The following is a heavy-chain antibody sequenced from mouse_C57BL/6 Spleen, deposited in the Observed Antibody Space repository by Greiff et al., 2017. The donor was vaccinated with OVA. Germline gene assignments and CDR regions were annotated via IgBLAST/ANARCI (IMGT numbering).Heavy chain of an antibody. CDR2: ISSGGSYT. V-gene: IGHV5-6*01. CDR1: GFTFSSYG. CDR3: ARHSPDSAGYGYFDY. J-gene: IGHJ2*01. Sequence: DVQLVESGGDLVKPGGSLKLSCAASGFTFSSYGMSWVRQTPDKRLEWVATISSGGSYTYYPDSVKGRFTISRDNAKNTLYLQMSSLKSEDTAMYYCARHSPDSAGYGYFDYWGQGTTLTVSS. D-gene: IGHD3-2*02.